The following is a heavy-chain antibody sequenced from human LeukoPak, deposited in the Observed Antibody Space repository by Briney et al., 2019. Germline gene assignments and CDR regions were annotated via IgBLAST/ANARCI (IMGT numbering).Heavy chain of an antibody. V-gene: IGHV3-23*01. Sequence: GGSLRLSCAASEFTFSSHAMNWVRQAPGKGLEWVSSSSASGGSTYYAVSVKGRFSNSRDNSKHTLYLQMKQLRAEDTAVYYCAKDQDANYFDYWGQGALVTVSS. CDR3: AKDQDANYFDY. J-gene: IGHJ4*02. CDR1: EFTFSSHA. CDR2: SSASGGST. D-gene: IGHD2-8*01.